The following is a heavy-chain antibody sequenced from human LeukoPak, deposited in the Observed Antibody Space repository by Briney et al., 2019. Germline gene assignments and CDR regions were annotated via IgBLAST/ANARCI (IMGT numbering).Heavy chain of an antibody. V-gene: IGHV3-64*01. J-gene: IGHJ6*02. CDR3: ARGGRGHDFSPNYYYGLDV. CDR1: GFIFSSYA. Sequence: GGSLRLSCAASGFIFSSYAMSWVRQAPGKGLEYVSAISRNGGSTFYANSVKGRFTISRDNSKNTLYLQMGSLRAEDTAVYYCARGGRGHDFSPNYYYGLDVWGQGTTVTVSS. D-gene: IGHD5-12*01. CDR2: ISRNGGST.